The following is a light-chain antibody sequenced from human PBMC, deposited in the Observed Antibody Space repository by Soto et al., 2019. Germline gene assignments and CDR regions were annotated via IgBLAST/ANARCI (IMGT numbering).Light chain of an antibody. Sequence: DIQLTQSPSFLSASVGDRVTITCRASQGINNYLAWYQQQPGKAPKLLIYAASTLQSGVPSRFSGSVSGTEFTLTITTLQPEDFATYYCQHHDSYPLTFGGGTKVEIK. V-gene: IGKV1-9*01. CDR3: QHHDSYPLT. J-gene: IGKJ4*01. CDR2: AAS. CDR1: QGINNY.